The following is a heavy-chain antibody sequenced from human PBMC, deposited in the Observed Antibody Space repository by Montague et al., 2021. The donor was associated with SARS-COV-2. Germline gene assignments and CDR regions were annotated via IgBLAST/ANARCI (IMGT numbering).Heavy chain of an antibody. CDR2: VHNTGNG. D-gene: IGHD3-9*01. J-gene: IGHJ5*02. Sequence: SETLSLTCTVSGASISLNSHSSGWLRQPPGRGVEWITTVHNTGNGYHHSSLRSRITISSDTSQRHVSLRLNSMTTADTAVYYCGRLPTGFPNWFATWGQGILVTVSS. CDR1: GASISLNSHS. CDR3: GRLPTGFPNWFAT. V-gene: IGHV4-39*02.